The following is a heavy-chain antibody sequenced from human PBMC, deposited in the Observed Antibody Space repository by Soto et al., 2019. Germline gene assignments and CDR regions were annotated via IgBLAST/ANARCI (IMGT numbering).Heavy chain of an antibody. Sequence: ASVKVSCKASGYTFTGYYVHWVRQAPGQGLEWIGWINPNSGDTYLAQRFQGRVTMNRDTSIGTAYMELRGLTSDDTAEYYCAKGGAIVAAGSRVYLYNAMDVWGQGTTVTVSS. CDR3: AKGGAIVAAGSRVYLYNAMDV. D-gene: IGHD1-26*01. J-gene: IGHJ6*02. V-gene: IGHV1-2*02. CDR1: GYTFTGYY. CDR2: INPNSGDT.